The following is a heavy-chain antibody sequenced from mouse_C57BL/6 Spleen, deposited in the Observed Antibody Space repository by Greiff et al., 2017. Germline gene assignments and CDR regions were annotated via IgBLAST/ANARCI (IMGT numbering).Heavy chain of an antibody. J-gene: IGHJ3*01. CDR1: GFNITDDY. CDR3: TTVGSYFAY. V-gene: IGHV14-4*01. Sequence: EVQLVESGAELVRPGASVKLSCTASGFNITDDYMHWVKQRPEQGLEWIGWIDPENGDTEYASKFQGKATITADTSSNTAYLQLSSLTSEDTAVYYCTTVGSYFAYWGQGTLVTVSA. CDR2: IDPENGDT.